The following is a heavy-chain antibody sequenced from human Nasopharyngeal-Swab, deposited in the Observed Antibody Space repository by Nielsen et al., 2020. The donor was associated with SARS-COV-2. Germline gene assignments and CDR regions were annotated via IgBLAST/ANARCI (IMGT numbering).Heavy chain of an antibody. V-gene: IGHV3-23*01. D-gene: IGHD3-9*01. Sequence: VRQAPGKGLEWVSAISGSGGSTYYADSVKGRFTISRDNSKNTLYLQMNSLRAEDTAVYYCAKGLVEYYDILTGYYIIGYWGQGTLVTASS. J-gene: IGHJ4*02. CDR2: ISGSGGST. CDR3: AKGLVEYYDILTGYYIIGY.